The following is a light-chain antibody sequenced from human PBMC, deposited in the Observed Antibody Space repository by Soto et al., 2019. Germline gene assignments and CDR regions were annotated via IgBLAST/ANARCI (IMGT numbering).Light chain of an antibody. CDR1: QSLSSSY. V-gene: IGKV3-20*01. J-gene: IGKJ1*01. CDR2: GAY. CDR3: KQYGSSPWT. Sequence: EIVLTQSPGALSLSPGEGATLSCRASQSLSSSYVAWYQQKVGQPHRLLIYGAYNRATGIHDRFSGSWSGTEFTLTIRRLEPEDFAVYYCKQYGSSPWTFGQGTKVDIK.